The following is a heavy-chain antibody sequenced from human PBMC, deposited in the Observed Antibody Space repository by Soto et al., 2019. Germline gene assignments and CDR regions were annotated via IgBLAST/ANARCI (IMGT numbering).Heavy chain of an antibody. J-gene: IGHJ4*02. Sequence: QVQLVQSGAEVKKPGSSVKVSCKASGGIFSTYAISWLRQAPGPGLESMGGIIPIFGTPNYAQRFQGRVTITADESTTTSYMELSRLKSEDTAVYYCARDRDDYGSGNYYNRIDFWGQGTLVTVSS. CDR3: ARDRDDYGSGNYYNRIDF. D-gene: IGHD3-10*01. V-gene: IGHV1-69*01. CDR2: IIPIFGTP. CDR1: GGIFSTYA.